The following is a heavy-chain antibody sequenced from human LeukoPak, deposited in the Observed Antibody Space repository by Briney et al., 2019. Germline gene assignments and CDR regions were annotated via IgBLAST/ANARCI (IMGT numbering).Heavy chain of an antibody. CDR1: GFTFSSYA. CDR3: AKSHCSTTSCYTHHFDY. CDR2: ISAGGGNT. D-gene: IGHD2-2*02. V-gene: IGHV3-23*01. Sequence: GGSLRPSCAASGFTFSSYAMSWVRQAPGKGLEWVSAISAGGGNTYYADSVKGRFTISRDNSRNTLYLQMNSLRAEDTAVYYCAKSHCSTTSCYTHHFDYWGQGTLVTVSS. J-gene: IGHJ4*02.